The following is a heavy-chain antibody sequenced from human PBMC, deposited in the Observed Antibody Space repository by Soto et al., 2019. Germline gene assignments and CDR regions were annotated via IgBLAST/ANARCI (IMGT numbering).Heavy chain of an antibody. CDR2: IYYSGST. V-gene: IGHV4-59*08. D-gene: IGHD3-10*01. CDR3: ARHSSGTSFDP. J-gene: IGHJ5*02. Sequence: SETLSLPCTVSGDSISEYYWSWIRQPPGKGLEWIGYIYYSGSTNSNNPSLKSRVAISVDTSKNEFSLKLSSVTAADTAVYYCARHSSGTSFDPWGQGTLVTVSS. CDR1: GDSISEYY.